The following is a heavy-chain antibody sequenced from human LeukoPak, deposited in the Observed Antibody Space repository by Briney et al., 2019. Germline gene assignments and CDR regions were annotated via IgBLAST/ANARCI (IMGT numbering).Heavy chain of an antibody. D-gene: IGHD6-13*01. CDR3: AYISSWYDY. J-gene: IGHJ4*02. V-gene: IGHV3-30*03. CDR2: ISYDGSNK. Sequence: GGSLRLSCGASGFTFSSYGMHGVRQAPGKGLEWVAVISYDGSNKYYADSEKGRFTISRDNSENTLYLQMNSLRAEDTAVYYCAYISSWYDYWGQGTLVTVSS. CDR1: GFTFSSYG.